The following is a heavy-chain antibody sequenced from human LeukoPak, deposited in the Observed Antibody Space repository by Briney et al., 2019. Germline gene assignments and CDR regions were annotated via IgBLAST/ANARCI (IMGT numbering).Heavy chain of an antibody. D-gene: IGHD3-22*01. CDR1: GFTFSSYA. V-gene: IGHV3-30-3*01. J-gene: IGHJ4*02. Sequence: HTGRSLRLSCAASGFTFSSYAMHWVRQAPGKGLEWVAVISYDGSNKYYADSVKGRFTISRDNSKNTLYLRMNSLRAEDTAVYYCANYYYDSSGYFQYFDYWGQGTLVTVSS. CDR2: ISYDGSNK. CDR3: ANYYYDSSGYFQYFDY.